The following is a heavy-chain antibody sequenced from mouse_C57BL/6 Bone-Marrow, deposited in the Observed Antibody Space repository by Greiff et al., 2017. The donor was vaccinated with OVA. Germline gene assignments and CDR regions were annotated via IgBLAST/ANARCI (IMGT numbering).Heavy chain of an antibody. J-gene: IGHJ4*01. Sequence: EVQVVESGGGLVKPGGSLKLSCAASGFTFSDYGMHWVRQAPEKGLEWVAYISSGSSTIYYADTVKGRFTISRDNAKNTLFLQMTSLRSEDTAMYYGEREGYYCGRSYWGKGTSVTVSS. CDR3: EREGYYCGRSY. CDR2: ISSGSSTI. D-gene: IGHD1-1*01. V-gene: IGHV5-17*01. CDR1: GFTFSDYG.